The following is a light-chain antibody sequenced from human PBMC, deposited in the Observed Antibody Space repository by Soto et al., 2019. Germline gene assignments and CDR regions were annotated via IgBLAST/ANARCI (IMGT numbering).Light chain of an antibody. CDR2: SNN. Sequence: QSVLTQPPSASGTPGQRVTISCSGSSSNIGSNTVNWYQQLPGTAPKLLIYSNNQRPSGVPDRFSGSKSGTSASLAISGLQSEDEADYYCASAAWDDSLNVVVFGGGTKLTVL. J-gene: IGLJ2*01. CDR1: SSNIGSNT. CDR3: AAWDDSLNVVV. V-gene: IGLV1-44*01.